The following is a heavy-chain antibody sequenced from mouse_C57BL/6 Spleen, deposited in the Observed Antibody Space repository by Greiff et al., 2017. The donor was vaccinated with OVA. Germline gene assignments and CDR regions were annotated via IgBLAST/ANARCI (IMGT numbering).Heavy chain of an antibody. J-gene: IGHJ4*01. CDR3: ARSPTGTNAMDY. D-gene: IGHD4-1*02. CDR1: GFTFSSYG. V-gene: IGHV5-6*01. Sequence: EVKLVESGGDLVKPGGSLKLSCAASGFTFSSYGMSWVRQTPDTRLEWVATISSGGSYTYYPDSVKGRFTISRDNAKNTLYLQMSSLKSEDTAMYYCARSPTGTNAMDYWGQGTSVTVSS. CDR2: ISSGGSYT.